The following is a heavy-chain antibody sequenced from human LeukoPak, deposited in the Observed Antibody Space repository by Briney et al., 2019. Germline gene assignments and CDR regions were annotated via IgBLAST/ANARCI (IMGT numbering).Heavy chain of an antibody. V-gene: IGHV3-30*02. CDR2: IRYDGSNK. CDR1: GFTFSSYG. CDR3: TTDVGEDIAAVLDTSY. J-gene: IGHJ4*02. Sequence: GGSLRLSCAASGFTFSSYGMHWVRQAPGKGLEWVAFIRYDGSNKYYADSVKGRFTISRDNSKNTLYLQMNSLKTEDTAVYYCTTDVGEDIAAVLDTSYWGQGTLVTVSS. D-gene: IGHD6-25*01.